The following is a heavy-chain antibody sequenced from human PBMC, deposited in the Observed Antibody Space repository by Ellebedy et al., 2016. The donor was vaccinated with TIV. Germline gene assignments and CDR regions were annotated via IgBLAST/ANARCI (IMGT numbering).Heavy chain of an antibody. CDR1: GGSFSGYY. Sequence: SETLSLXXAVYGGSFSGYYWSWIRQPPGKGLEWIGEINHSGSTNYNPSLKSRVTISVDTSKNQFSLKLSSVTAADTAVYYCARANDYSNYGYFDYWGQGTLVTVSS. CDR2: INHSGST. CDR3: ARANDYSNYGYFDY. J-gene: IGHJ4*02. V-gene: IGHV4-34*01. D-gene: IGHD4-11*01.